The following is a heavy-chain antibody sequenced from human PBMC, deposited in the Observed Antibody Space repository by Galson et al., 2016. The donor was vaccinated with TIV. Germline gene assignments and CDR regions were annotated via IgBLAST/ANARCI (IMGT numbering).Heavy chain of an antibody. CDR2: IIGMFGTT. Sequence: SVKVSCKASGGPFSSYAVTWVRQAPGQGLEWMGRIIGMFGTTNYAQKFQGRVTMTADESTSTAYMELNSLRSEDTAVYYCARDRNSVSAVVLEDDAFDIWGQGTLVTVSS. J-gene: IGHJ3*02. CDR1: GGPFSSYA. D-gene: IGHD3-3*01. V-gene: IGHV1-69*13. CDR3: ARDRNSVSAVVLEDDAFDI.